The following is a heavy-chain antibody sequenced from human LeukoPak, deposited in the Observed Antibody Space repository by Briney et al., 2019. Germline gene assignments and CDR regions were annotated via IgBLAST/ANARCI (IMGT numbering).Heavy chain of an antibody. CDR3: ARTYGYNWAHFDY. D-gene: IGHD5-24*01. Sequence: SETLSLTCAVSGGSISSSNWWSWVRQPPGKGLEWIGEINHSGSTNYNPSLKSRVTISVDTSKNQFSLKLSSVTAADTAVYYCARTYGYNWAHFDYWGQGTLVTVSS. J-gene: IGHJ4*02. V-gene: IGHV4-4*02. CDR2: INHSGST. CDR1: GGSISSSNW.